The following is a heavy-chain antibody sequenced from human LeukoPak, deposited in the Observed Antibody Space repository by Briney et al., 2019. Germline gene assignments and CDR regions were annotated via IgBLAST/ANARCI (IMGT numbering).Heavy chain of an antibody. CDR3: AREPPSDFDTSGYWRGAFDY. D-gene: IGHD3-22*01. Sequence: ASVKVSCRASGYTFMSHGISWVRQAPGRGLELMGWISAYSAYTNYTEEFQGGVTMTTDTSTSTAYMELRGLRSDDTATYYCAREPPSDFDTSGYWRGAFDYWGQGTLVTVSP. CDR2: ISAYSAYT. V-gene: IGHV1-18*01. J-gene: IGHJ4*02. CDR1: GYTFMSHG.